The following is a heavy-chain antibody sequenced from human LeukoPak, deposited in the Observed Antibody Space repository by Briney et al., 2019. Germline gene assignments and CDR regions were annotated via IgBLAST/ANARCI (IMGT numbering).Heavy chain of an antibody. V-gene: IGHV3-30-3*01. D-gene: IGHD2-2*01. CDR1: GFTFSSYA. CDR2: ISYDGSNK. J-gene: IGHJ2*01. Sequence: GGSLRLSCAASGFTFSSYAMHWVRQAPGKGLEWVAVISYDGSNKYYADSVKGRFTISRDNSKNTLYLQMNSLKIEDTALYYCVRVSCSSDNCRVEHFDLWGRGTLVTVSS. CDR3: VRVSCSSDNCRVEHFDL.